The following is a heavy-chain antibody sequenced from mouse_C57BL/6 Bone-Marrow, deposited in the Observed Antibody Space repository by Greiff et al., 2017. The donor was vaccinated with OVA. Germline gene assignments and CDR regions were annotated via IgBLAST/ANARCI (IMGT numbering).Heavy chain of an antibody. CDR1: GFTFSDYG. J-gene: IGHJ4*01. CDR3: ARIYYDYAMDY. D-gene: IGHD2-4*01. CDR2: ISSGSSTI. V-gene: IGHV5-17*01. Sequence: EVKVEESGGGLVKPGGSLKLSCAASGFTFSDYGMHWVRQAPEKGLEWVAYISSGSSTIYYADTVKGRFTIFRDNAKNTLFLQMTSLRSEDTAMYYCARIYYDYAMDYWGQGTSVTVSS.